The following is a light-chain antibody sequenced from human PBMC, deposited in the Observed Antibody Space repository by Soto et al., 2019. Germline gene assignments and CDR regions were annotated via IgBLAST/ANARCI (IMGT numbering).Light chain of an antibody. J-gene: IGLJ2*01. CDR1: SSNIGSNY. Sequence: QSVLTQPPSASGTPGQRVTISCSGSSSNIGSNYVYWYQQFPGTAPKLLIFSNNQRPSGVPDRFAGSKSGTSASLAISGLRSEDEADYYCAAWDDSLSGSWIFGGGTKVPS. CDR3: AAWDDSLSGSWI. V-gene: IGLV1-47*02. CDR2: SNN.